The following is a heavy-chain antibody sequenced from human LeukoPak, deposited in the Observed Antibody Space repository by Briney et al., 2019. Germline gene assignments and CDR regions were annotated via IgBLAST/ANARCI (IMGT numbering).Heavy chain of an antibody. V-gene: IGHV3-15*01. J-gene: IGHJ3*02. Sequence: PGGSLRLSCAASGFPFNNYAMSWVRQAPGKGLEWVGRIKSKTDGGTSDYAAPVKGRFTISRDDSKNTLYLQMNSLKTEDTAVYYCLYSTNAFDIWGQGTMVTVSS. CDR1: GFPFNNYA. CDR2: IKSKTDGGTS. CDR3: LYSTNAFDI. D-gene: IGHD6-13*01.